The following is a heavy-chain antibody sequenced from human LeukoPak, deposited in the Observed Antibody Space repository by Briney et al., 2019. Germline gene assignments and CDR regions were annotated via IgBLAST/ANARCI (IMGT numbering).Heavy chain of an antibody. J-gene: IGHJ1*01. CDR3: ASDSYSPEYFRH. D-gene: IGHD2-15*01. Sequence: GGSLRLSCAASGFSVSNNYMSWVRQAPGKGLEWVSVIYSGGSTFHADSVKGRFTISRDNSKNTLYLQMNSLRAEDTAVYYCASDSYSPEYFRHWGQGTLVTVSS. CDR2: IYSGGST. CDR1: GFSVSNNY. V-gene: IGHV3-66*01.